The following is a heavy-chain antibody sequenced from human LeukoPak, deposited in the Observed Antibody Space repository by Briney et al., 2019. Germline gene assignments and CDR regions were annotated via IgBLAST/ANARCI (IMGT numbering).Heavy chain of an antibody. J-gene: IGHJ3*02. CDR3: AKEQGRFWSGYYTYEAFDI. CDR1: GFTVSNNY. V-gene: IGHV3-66*01. Sequence: PGGSLRLSCAASGFTVSNNYMSWVRQAPGKGLEWVSFIYSGGSTYYADSVKARFTISRDNSKNTLYLQMNSLRAEDTAVYYCAKEQGRFWSGYYTYEAFDIWGQGTMVTVSS. D-gene: IGHD3-3*01. CDR2: IYSGGST.